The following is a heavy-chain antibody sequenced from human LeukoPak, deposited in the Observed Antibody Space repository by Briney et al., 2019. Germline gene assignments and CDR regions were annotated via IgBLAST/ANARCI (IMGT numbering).Heavy chain of an antibody. D-gene: IGHD3-9*01. V-gene: IGHV3-74*01. CDR2: ISHDGTVT. Sequence: GGSMRLSCVVSGFTFSTYVMHWVRQAPGKGLMWVSRISHDGTVTSYADSVRGRFTVSRDNAKNTLYLQMNSLRAEGTAVYYCTRDVNLNFFDVWGRGTLVTVSS. J-gene: IGHJ2*01. CDR1: GFTFSTYV. CDR3: TRDVNLNFFDV.